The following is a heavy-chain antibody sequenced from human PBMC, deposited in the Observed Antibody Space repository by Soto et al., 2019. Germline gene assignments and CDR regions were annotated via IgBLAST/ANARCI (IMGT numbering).Heavy chain of an antibody. CDR1: GFTFSTYS. CDR3: AREDGIMGATSAFDY. CDR2: INGRSNYI. V-gene: IGHV3-21*01. D-gene: IGHD1-26*01. J-gene: IGHJ4*02. Sequence: EVQLVESGGGLVKPGGSLRLSCAASGFTFSTYSMNWVRQAPGKGLEWVSSINGRSNYIYYADSVKGRFTISRDNAKNSLYLQMNSLRADDTAVYYCAREDGIMGATSAFDYWGQGTLVTVSS.